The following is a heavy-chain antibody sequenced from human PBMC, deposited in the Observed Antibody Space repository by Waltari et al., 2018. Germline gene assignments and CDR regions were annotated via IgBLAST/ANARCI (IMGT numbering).Heavy chain of an antibody. V-gene: IGHV3-7*01. J-gene: IGHJ4*02. D-gene: IGHD2-2*01. CDR2: INYDGRQK. CDR1: FRRYW. CDR3: AKSRGFEY. Sequence: FRRYWMSWVCQTPGKGLEWVANINYDGRQKYYVDSGKGRFTISRDNAKNSVYLQMNILRVEDTAVYYCAKSRGFEYWGQGALITVSS.